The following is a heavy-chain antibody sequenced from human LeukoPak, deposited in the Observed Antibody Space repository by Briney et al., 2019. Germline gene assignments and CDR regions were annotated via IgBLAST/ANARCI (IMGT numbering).Heavy chain of an antibody. J-gene: IGHJ5*01. Sequence: PSETLSLTCTVSGGSISSYYWSWIRQPAGKGLEWIGRIYTSGSTNYNPSLKSQVTMSVDTSKNQFSLKLSPVTAADTAVYYCARWVAAGKYNNWFDSWGQGTLVTVSS. D-gene: IGHD6-13*01. CDR1: GGSISSYY. CDR3: ARWVAAGKYNNWFDS. CDR2: IYTSGST. V-gene: IGHV4-4*07.